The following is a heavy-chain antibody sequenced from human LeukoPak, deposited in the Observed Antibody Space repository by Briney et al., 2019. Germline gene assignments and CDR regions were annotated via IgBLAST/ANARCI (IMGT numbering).Heavy chain of an antibody. Sequence: SETLSLTCTVSGGSFIDYNWSWIRQPPGKGLEWIGEINHSGSTNYNPSLKSRVTISVDTSKNQFSLKLSSVTAADTAVYYCARRTQFGELACDYWGQGTLVTVSS. D-gene: IGHD3-10*01. CDR3: ARRTQFGELACDY. CDR1: GGSFIDYN. V-gene: IGHV4-34*01. J-gene: IGHJ4*02. CDR2: INHSGST.